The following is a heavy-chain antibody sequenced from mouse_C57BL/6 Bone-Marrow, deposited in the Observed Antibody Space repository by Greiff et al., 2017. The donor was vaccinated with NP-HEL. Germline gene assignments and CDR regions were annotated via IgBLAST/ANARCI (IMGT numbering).Heavy chain of an antibody. CDR2: IDPSDSET. D-gene: IGHD1-1*01. CDR1: GYTFTSYW. V-gene: IGHV1-52*01. CDR3: ARGAYGSSLAWFAY. Sequence: QVQLQQPGAELVRPGSSVKLSCKVSGYTFTSYWMHWVKQRPIQGLEWIGNIDPSDSETHYNQKFKDKATLTVDKSSSTAYMQLSSLTSEDSAVYYCARGAYGSSLAWFAYWGQGTLVTVSA. J-gene: IGHJ3*01.